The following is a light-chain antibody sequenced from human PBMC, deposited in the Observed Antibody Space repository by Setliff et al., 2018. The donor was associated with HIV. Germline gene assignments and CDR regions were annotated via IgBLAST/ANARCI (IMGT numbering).Light chain of an antibody. CDR2: DNT. CDR3: SSYAGSNSIYL. Sequence: QSVLTQPPSVSGAPGQRVTMSCTGSSSNIGAGFDVHWYQHLPGKAPKLLIYDNTNRPSGVPDRFSGSKSGTSASLAITGLQAEDEADYYCSSYAGSNSIYLFGTGTKVTVL. J-gene: IGLJ1*01. CDR1: SSNIGAGFD. V-gene: IGLV1-40*01.